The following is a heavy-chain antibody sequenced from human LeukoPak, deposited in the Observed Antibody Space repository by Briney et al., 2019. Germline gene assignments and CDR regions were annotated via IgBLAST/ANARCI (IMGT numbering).Heavy chain of an antibody. CDR1: GFTFSSYA. D-gene: IGHD6-19*01. CDR2: ISYDGSNK. Sequence: GGSLRLSCAASGFTFSSYAMHWVRQAPGKGLEWVAVISYDGSNKYYADSVKGRFTISRDNSKNTLYLQMNSLRAEDTAVYYCARDGGIVVAGRWFDYWGQGTLVTVSS. J-gene: IGHJ4*02. V-gene: IGHV3-30-3*01. CDR3: ARDGGIVVAGRWFDY.